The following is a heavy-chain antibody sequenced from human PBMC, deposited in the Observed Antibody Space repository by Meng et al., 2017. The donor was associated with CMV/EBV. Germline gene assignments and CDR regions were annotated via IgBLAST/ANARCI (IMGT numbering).Heavy chain of an antibody. V-gene: IGHV3-49*04. CDR2: IRSKAYGGTT. D-gene: IGHD2-15*01. Sequence: GGSLRLSCTASGFTFGDYAMSWVRQAPGKGLEWVGFIRSKAYGGTTKYAASVKGRFTISRDDSKSIAYLQMDSLKTEDTAVYYCTRDLPSLRYCSGGSCYSYDYWGQGTLVTVSS. CDR1: GFTFGDYA. J-gene: IGHJ4*02. CDR3: TRDLPSLRYCSGGSCYSYDY.